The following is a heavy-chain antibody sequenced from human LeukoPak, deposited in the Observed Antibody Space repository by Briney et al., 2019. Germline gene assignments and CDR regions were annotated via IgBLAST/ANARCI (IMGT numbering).Heavy chain of an antibody. CDR2: ISSRGDYT. CDR1: GFTLSICA. J-gene: IGHJ4*02. D-gene: IGHD4/OR15-4a*01. CDR3: AKVATSMVLDYLDY. Sequence: GGSLRLSCAASGFTLSICAMSWVRQAPGKGLEWVSAISSRGDYTNYADSVKGRFTISRDNSKNTLYIQMNSLRAEDTAIYYCAKVATSMVLDYLDYWGQGTLVTVSS. V-gene: IGHV3-23*01.